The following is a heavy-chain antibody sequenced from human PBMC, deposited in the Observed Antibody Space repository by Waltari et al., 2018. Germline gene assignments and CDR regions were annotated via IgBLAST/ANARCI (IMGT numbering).Heavy chain of an antibody. D-gene: IGHD2-21*01. CDR2: MRSKAYGGTA. J-gene: IGHJ3*02. Sequence: EVQLVESGGGLVQPGRSLRLSCTASGFSFGAYAMSWVRQAPGKGLEWVGFMRSKAYGGTAEYAASVKGRFTISRDDSKSIAYLQMDGLKTEDTAVYYGIAEGTFDIWGQGTMVTVSS. CDR3: IAEGTFDI. CDR1: GFSFGAYA. V-gene: IGHV3-49*04.